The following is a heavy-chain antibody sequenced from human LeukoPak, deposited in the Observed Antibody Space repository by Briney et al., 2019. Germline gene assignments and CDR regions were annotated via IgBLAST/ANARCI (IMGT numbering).Heavy chain of an antibody. V-gene: IGHV3-74*01. J-gene: IGHJ4*02. Sequence: GGCLTLSCAAAGFTVSIHWTASVRQAPGKGLGWVSRINSDVCSTSYADSVKGRFTFSRDNAKNTRYLQMNSLRAEDTAVYYCAKDKFGSGWPGYYFDYWGQGTLVTVSS. D-gene: IGHD6-19*01. CDR1: GFTVSIHW. CDR2: INSDVCST. CDR3: AKDKFGSGWPGYYFDY.